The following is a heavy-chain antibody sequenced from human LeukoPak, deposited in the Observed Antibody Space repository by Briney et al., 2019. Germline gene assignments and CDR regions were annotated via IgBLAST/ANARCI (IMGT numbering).Heavy chain of an antibody. CDR2: ISYDGSNK. CDR3: ARDDYYDSSGYYSY. CDR1: GFTFSSYA. D-gene: IGHD3-22*01. J-gene: IGHJ4*02. V-gene: IGHV3-30-3*01. Sequence: PGRSLRLSCAASGFTFSSYAMHWVRQAPGKGLEWVAVISYDGSNKYYADSVKGRLTISRDNSKNTLYLQMNSLRAEDTAVYYCARDDYYDSSGYYSYWGQGTLVTVSS.